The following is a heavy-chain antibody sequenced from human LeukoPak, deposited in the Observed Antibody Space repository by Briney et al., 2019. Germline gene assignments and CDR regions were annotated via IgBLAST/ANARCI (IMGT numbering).Heavy chain of an antibody. CDR2: IIPILGIA. D-gene: IGHD3-10*01. J-gene: IGHJ3*02. CDR3: AREAPGIMGAFDI. Sequence: VKVSCKASGGTFSSYAISWVRQAPGQGLEWMGRIIPILGIANYAQKFQGRVTITADKSTSTAYMELSSLRSEDTAVYYCAREAPGIMGAFDIWGQGTMVTVSS. V-gene: IGHV1-69*10. CDR1: GGTFSSYA.